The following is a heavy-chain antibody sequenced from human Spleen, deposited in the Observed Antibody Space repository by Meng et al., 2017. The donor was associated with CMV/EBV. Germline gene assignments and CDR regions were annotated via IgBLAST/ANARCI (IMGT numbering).Heavy chain of an antibody. J-gene: IGHJ4*02. D-gene: IGHD3/OR15-3a*01. CDR1: GFTFDDYD. CDR2: MNWNGATT. CDR3: VGNRGYDFWSTFDH. Sequence: GGSLKISCAASGFTFDDYDMSWVRQAPGKGLEWVSGMNWNGATTGYADSVKGRFTISRDNAKNSLYVQMNSLRAEDTALYYCVGNRGYDFWSTFDHWGQGTLVTVSS. V-gene: IGHV3-20*04.